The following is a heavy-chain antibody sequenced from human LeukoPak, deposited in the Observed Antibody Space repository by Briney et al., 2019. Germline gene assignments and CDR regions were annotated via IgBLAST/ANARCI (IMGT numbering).Heavy chain of an antibody. CDR3: ARADYYDSSGNNWFDP. CDR1: GYTFTSSD. CDR2: MNPNSGNT. D-gene: IGHD3-22*01. J-gene: IGHJ5*02. Sequence: ASVKVSCKASGYTFTSSDINWVRQATGQGLEWMGWMNPNSGNTGYAQKFQGRVTMTRNTSISTAYMELSSLRSEDTAVYYCARADYYDSSGNNWFDPWGQGTLVTVSS. V-gene: IGHV1-8*01.